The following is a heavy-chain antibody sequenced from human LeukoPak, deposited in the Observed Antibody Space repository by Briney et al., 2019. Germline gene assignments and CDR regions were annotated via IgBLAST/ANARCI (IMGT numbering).Heavy chain of an antibody. Sequence: PSETVSLTCVVSGYFIRRGYYWGWIRQPPGKGLEWIGSIYHCGSTYYNPSLKSRVTISVDTPKNQFSLKLSSVTAADTAVYYCAGTYCSGGSCYSELYYYYGMDVWGKGTTVTVSS. D-gene: IGHD2-15*01. CDR3: AGTYCSGGSCYSELYYYYGMDV. J-gene: IGHJ6*04. V-gene: IGHV4-38-2*01. CDR2: IYHCGST. CDR1: GYFIRRGYY.